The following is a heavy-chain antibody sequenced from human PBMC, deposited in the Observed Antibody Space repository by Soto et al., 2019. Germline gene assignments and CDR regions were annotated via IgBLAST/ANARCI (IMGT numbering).Heavy chain of an antibody. J-gene: IGHJ6*02. V-gene: IGHV3-23*01. CDR3: AEDGYFWSWGKGV. CDR2: ISSSGDGT. CDR1: GFTFSTYA. D-gene: IGHD3-3*01. Sequence: PGGSLRLSCAASGFTFSTYAMTWVRQAPGKGLEWVAIISSSGDGTYYVDSVKGRFTISRDNSRNTLNLQMNSLRAEDTAVYYWAEDGYFWSWGKGVRGQGTTVTVSS.